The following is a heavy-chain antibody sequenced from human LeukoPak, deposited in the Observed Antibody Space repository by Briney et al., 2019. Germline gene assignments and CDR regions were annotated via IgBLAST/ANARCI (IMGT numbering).Heavy chain of an antibody. CDR3: ARIGGQREFDS. D-gene: IGHD4-23*01. CDR2: IYYSGST. Sequence: SETLSLTCSVSGGSIISSINYWGWIRQPPGKGPEYIGRIYYSGSTYYNPSLKGRVTMSIDTSKNQFSLNLSSVTAADTAVYYCARIGGQREFDSWGQGTLVTVSS. CDR1: GGSIISSINY. V-gene: IGHV4-39*01. J-gene: IGHJ4*02.